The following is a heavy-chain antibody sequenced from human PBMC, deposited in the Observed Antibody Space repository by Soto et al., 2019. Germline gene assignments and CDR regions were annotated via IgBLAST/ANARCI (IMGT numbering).Heavy chain of an antibody. CDR1: GFIFSSYS. J-gene: IGHJ5*02. CDR3: VREPSGGDDYPDPRKS. Sequence: EVQLAESGGGLVQPGGSLRLSCAASGFIFSSYSMHWVRQAPGKGLEWVSYINSDSSTIYYADSVKGRFTISRDNAKNSLFLKMNSLRDEDTAVYYCVREPSGGDDYPDPRKSWGQGSLVTVSS. V-gene: IGHV3-48*02. CDR2: INSDSSTI. D-gene: IGHD4-17*01.